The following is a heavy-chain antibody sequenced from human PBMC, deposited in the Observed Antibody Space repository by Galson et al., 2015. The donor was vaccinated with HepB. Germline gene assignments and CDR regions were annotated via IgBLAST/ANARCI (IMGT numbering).Heavy chain of an antibody. CDR1: GFTFNSYS. CDR2: ISSNSSYI. Sequence: SLRLSCAASGFTFNSYSMNWVRQAPGKGLECVSSISSNSSYIYYADSVKGRFTISRDNAKNSLYLQMNSLRAEDPDVYYCARDPFYDSSCYDLGAFDIWGQGTMVTVSS. CDR3: ARDPFYDSSCYDLGAFDI. V-gene: IGHV3-21*01. D-gene: IGHD3-22*01. J-gene: IGHJ3*02.